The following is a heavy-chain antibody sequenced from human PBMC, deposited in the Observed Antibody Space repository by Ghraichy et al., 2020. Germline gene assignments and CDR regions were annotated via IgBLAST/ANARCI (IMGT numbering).Heavy chain of an antibody. CDR3: ARGYALGSSHFDF. J-gene: IGHJ4*02. CDR2: ISGHNGNS. V-gene: IGHV1-18*04. CDR1: GYTFTSYG. Sequence: ASVKVSCKASGYTFTSYGISWVRQAPGQGLEWMGWISGHNGNSIYAQNLQGRLTMTTDTVTTTAYMELRSLRSDDTAVYYCARGYALGSSHFDFWGQGTLVTVSS. D-gene: IGHD3-10*01.